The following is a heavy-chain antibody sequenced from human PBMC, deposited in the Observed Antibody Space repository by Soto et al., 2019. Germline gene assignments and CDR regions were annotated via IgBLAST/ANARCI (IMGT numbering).Heavy chain of an antibody. Sequence: PGGSLRLSCAASGFTFSSYSMNWVRQAPGKGLEWVSSISSSSSYIYYADSVKGRFTISRDNAKNSLYLQMNSLRAEDTAVYYCAXFIAVAGYYHYYYGMDVWGQGTTVTVSS. J-gene: IGHJ6*02. CDR1: GFTFSSYS. D-gene: IGHD6-19*01. CDR2: ISSSSSYI. V-gene: IGHV3-21*01. CDR3: AXFIAVAGYYHYYYGMDV.